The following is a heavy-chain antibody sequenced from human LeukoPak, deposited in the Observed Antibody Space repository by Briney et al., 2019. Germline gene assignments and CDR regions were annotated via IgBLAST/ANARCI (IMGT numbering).Heavy chain of an antibody. Sequence: PSETLSLTCTVSGYSITSGYEWGWIRQPPGKGLEWIGSIHHRGVTYFNPSLKSRVTLSVDTSKNQISLKLSTVTAADSAVYYCARGYIPHPMDAWGIGTTVTVSS. CDR3: ARGYIPHPMDA. J-gene: IGHJ6*03. CDR2: IHHRGVT. V-gene: IGHV4-38-2*02. D-gene: IGHD2-21*01. CDR1: GYSITSGYE.